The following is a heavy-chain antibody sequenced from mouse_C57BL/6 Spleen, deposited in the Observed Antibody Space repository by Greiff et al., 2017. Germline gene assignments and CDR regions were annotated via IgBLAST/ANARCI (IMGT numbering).Heavy chain of an antibody. J-gene: IGHJ4*01. CDR1: GYTFTSYW. CDR3: ARLTTVQAMDY. D-gene: IGHD1-1*01. Sequence: QVQLQQPGAELVRPGSSVKLSCKASGYTFTSYWMHWVKQRPIQGLEWIGNIDPSDSETHYNQKFKDKATLTVDKSSSTAYMQLSSLTSEDSAVYYCARLTTVQAMDYWGQGTSVTVSS. V-gene: IGHV1-52*01. CDR2: IDPSDSET.